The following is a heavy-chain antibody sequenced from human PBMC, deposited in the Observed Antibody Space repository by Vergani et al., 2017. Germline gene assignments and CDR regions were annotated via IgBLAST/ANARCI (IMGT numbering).Heavy chain of an antibody. CDR2: ISGSGGST. CDR1: GFTFSSYA. J-gene: IGHJ4*02. D-gene: IGHD4-17*01. Sequence: EVQLLESGGGLVQPGGSLRLSCAASGFTFSSYAMSWVRQAPGKGLEWVSAISGSGGSTYYADSVKGRFTISRDNSKNTLYLQMNSLRAEDTAEYYCAKGYGDLESYFDYWGQGTLVTVSS. V-gene: IGHV3-23*01. CDR3: AKGYGDLESYFDY.